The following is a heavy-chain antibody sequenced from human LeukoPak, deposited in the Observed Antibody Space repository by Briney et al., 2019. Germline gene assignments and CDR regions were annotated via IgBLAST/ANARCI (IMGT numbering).Heavy chain of an antibody. Sequence: ASVKVSCKASGYRFTSYGISWVRQAPGQGLEWMGWISAYNGNTNYAQKLQGRVTMTTDTSTSTAYMELRSLRSDDMAVYYCARGGDGDILTGLVVDYWGQGTLVTVSS. CDR3: ARGGDGDILTGLVVDY. D-gene: IGHD3-9*01. CDR1: GYRFTSYG. CDR2: ISAYNGNT. V-gene: IGHV1-18*03. J-gene: IGHJ4*02.